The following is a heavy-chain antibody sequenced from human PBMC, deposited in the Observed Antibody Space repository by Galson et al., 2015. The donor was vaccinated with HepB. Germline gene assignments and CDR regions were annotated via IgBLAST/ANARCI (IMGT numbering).Heavy chain of an antibody. Sequence: SLRLSCAASGFTFRSYSMNWVRQAPGKGLEWVSSISSSSSYIYYADSVKGRFTISRDNAKNSLYLKMNSLRAEDTAVYYCARDMTYYDILTGYRYYFDYWGQGTLVTVSS. CDR1: GFTFRSYS. D-gene: IGHD3-9*01. V-gene: IGHV3-21*01. J-gene: IGHJ4*02. CDR2: ISSSSSYI. CDR3: ARDMTYYDILTGYRYYFDY.